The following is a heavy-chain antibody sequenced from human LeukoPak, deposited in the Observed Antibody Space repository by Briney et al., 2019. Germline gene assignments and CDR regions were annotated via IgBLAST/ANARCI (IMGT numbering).Heavy chain of an antibody. CDR1: GFTVSSNY. CDR3: AREGTGRYYYYYYVDV. Sequence: SGGSLRLSCAASGFTVSSNYMNWVRQAPGKGLEWVSYISSSGSTIYYADSVKGRFTISRDNAKNSLYLQMNSLRAEDTAVYYCAREGTGRYYYYYYVDVWGKGTTVTVSS. V-gene: IGHV3-48*03. CDR2: ISSSGSTI. D-gene: IGHD1-1*01. J-gene: IGHJ6*03.